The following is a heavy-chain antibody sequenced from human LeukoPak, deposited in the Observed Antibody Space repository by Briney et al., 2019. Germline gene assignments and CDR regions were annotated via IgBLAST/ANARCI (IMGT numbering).Heavy chain of an antibody. D-gene: IGHD1-1*01. V-gene: IGHV3-30*02. Sequence: AGESLRLSCAASGFTFSSYGMHWVRQAPGKGLEWVAFIRYDGSNKYYADSVKGRFTISRDNSKNTLYLQMNSLRAEDTAVYYCAKDKGQLRDYYYMDVWGKGTTVTVSS. J-gene: IGHJ6*03. CDR2: IRYDGSNK. CDR1: GFTFSSYG. CDR3: AKDKGQLRDYYYMDV.